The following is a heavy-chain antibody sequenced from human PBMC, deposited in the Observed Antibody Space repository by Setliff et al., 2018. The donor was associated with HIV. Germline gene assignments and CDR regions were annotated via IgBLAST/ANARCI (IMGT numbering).Heavy chain of an antibody. J-gene: IGHJ4*02. CDR3: ARARVRPSPQYYFDY. V-gene: IGHV4-38-2*01. Sequence: PSETLSLTCAVSGASISTESFWAWLRQPPGKGLEWIGTVYHSGATYWQPSLRSRVTIPVDTSKNQFPLKLISVTAADTSVYYRARARVRPSPQYYFDYWGQGALVTVSS. CDR2: VYHSGAT. CDR1: GASISTESF.